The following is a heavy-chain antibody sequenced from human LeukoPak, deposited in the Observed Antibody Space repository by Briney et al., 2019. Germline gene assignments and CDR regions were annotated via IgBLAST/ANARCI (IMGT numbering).Heavy chain of an antibody. CDR1: GFTFSHYW. Sequence: GGSLRLSCKVSGFTFSHYWMGWVRQAPGKGLEWVANIKQDETEKYYVDSVKGRFTVSRDNARNLVFLQMNSLRDDDTAVYYCARVVDGASFDSWGQGTLVTVSS. CDR2: IKQDETEK. CDR3: ARVVDGASFDS. J-gene: IGHJ4*02. D-gene: IGHD1-26*01. V-gene: IGHV3-7*01.